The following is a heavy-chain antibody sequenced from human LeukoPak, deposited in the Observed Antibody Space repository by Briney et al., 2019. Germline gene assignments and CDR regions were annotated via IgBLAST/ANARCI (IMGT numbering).Heavy chain of an antibody. D-gene: IGHD3-22*01. CDR2: ISYDGSNK. Sequence: PGGSLRLSCAASGFTFSSYAMHWVRQAPGKGLEWVAVISYDGSNKYYADSVKGRFTISRDNSKNTLYLQMNSLRPEDTAVYYCAKEGSSGSYYYYYMDVWGKGTTVTISS. CDR3: AKEGSSGSYYYYYMDV. V-gene: IGHV3-30*04. J-gene: IGHJ6*03. CDR1: GFTFSSYA.